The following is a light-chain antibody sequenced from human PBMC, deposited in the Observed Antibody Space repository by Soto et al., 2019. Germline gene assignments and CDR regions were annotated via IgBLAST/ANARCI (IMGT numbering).Light chain of an antibody. CDR2: GAS. Sequence: EIVLTQSRGTLSLSPGERATLSCRASQSVSSSFLAWYQQKPGQAPRPLIYGASSRATGIPDRFSGSGSGTDFTLTISRLEPEDFAVYYCQHYDSSPYTFGQGTKLEIK. J-gene: IGKJ2*01. CDR1: QSVSSSF. CDR3: QHYDSSPYT. V-gene: IGKV3-20*01.